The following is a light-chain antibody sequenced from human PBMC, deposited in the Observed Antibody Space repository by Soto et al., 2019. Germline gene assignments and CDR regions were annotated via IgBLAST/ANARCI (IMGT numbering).Light chain of an antibody. CDR1: QSISSW. J-gene: IGKJ1*01. V-gene: IGKV1-5*03. CDR2: KVS. Sequence: DIQMTQSPSTLSASVGDRVTITCRASQSISSWLAWFQQKPGKAPNLLIYKVSNLERGVPSRFSGRGSGTEFTRTLRSLQPDDFATYYCPQYYSYPWTFGQGPKVEIQ. CDR3: PQYYSYPWT.